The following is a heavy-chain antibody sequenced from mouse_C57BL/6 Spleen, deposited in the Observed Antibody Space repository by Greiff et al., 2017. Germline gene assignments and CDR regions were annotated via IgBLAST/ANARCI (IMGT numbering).Heavy chain of an antibody. Sequence: EVQLVESGPGLVKPSQSLSLTCSVTGYSITSGYYWNWIRQFPGNKLEWMGYISYDGSNNYNPSLKNRISITRDTSKNQFFLKLNSVTTEDTATYYCATPAGPWFAYWGQGTLVTVSA. CDR3: ATPAGPWFAY. CDR1: GYSITSGYY. CDR2: ISYDGSN. V-gene: IGHV3-6*01. J-gene: IGHJ3*01.